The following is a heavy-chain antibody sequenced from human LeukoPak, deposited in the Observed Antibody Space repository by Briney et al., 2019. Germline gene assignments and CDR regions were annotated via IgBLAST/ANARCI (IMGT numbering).Heavy chain of an antibody. Sequence: SETLSLTCTVSGGSISSGSYYWSWIRQPAGKGLEWIGRIYTSGSTNYNPSLKSRVTISVDTSKNQFSLNLSSVTAADTAVYYCARDQALGYGWPTVLAIDIWGQGTMVTVSS. V-gene: IGHV4-61*02. J-gene: IGHJ3*02. CDR1: GGSISSGSYY. CDR2: IYTSGST. D-gene: IGHD6-19*01. CDR3: ARDQALGYGWPTVLAIDI.